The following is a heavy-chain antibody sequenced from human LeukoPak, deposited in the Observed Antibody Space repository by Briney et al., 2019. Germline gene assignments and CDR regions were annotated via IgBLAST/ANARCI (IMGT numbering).Heavy chain of an antibody. CDR2: INPNSGGT. CDR1: GGTFSSYA. Sequence: ASVKVSCKASGGTFSSYAISWVRQAPGQGLEWMGRINPNSGGTNYAQKFQGRVTMTRDTSISTAYMELSRLRSDDTAVYYCARESHVYGGNSIDYWGQGTLVTVSS. J-gene: IGHJ4*02. D-gene: IGHD4-23*01. V-gene: IGHV1-2*06. CDR3: ARESHVYGGNSIDY.